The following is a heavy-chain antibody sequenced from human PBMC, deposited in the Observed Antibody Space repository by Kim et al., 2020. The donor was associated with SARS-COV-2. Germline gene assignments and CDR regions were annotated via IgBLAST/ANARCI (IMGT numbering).Heavy chain of an antibody. V-gene: IGHV3-21*01. D-gene: IGHD2-15*01. CDR3: ARDPGYCSGGSCPPQRPYYFDY. CDR1: GFTFSSYS. Sequence: GSLRLSCAASGFTFSSYSMNWVRQAPGKGLEWVSSISSSSSYIYYADSVKGRFTISRDNAKNSLYLQMNSLRAEDTAVYYCARDPGYCSGGSCPPQRPYYFDYWGQGTLVTVSS. CDR2: ISSSSSYI. J-gene: IGHJ4*02.